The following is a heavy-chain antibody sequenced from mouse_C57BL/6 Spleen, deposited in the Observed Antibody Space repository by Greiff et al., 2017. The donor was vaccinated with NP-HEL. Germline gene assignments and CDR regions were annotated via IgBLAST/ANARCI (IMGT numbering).Heavy chain of an antibody. CDR2: ILPGSGST. CDR3: ARRQLRPWFAY. CDR1: GYTFTGYW. J-gene: IGHJ3*01. Sequence: VQLQESGAALMKPGASVKLSCKATGYTFTGYWIGWVKQRPGHGLEWIGEILPGSGSTNYHEKFKGKATFTADTSSNTAYMQRSSLTTEDSAIYYCARRQLRPWFAYWGQGTLGTVSA. D-gene: IGHD3-2*02. V-gene: IGHV1-9*01.